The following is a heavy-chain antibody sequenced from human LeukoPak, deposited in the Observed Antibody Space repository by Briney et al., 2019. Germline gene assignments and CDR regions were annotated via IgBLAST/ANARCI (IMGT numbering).Heavy chain of an antibody. V-gene: IGHV1-2*02. J-gene: IGHJ6*02. Sequence: ASVKVSCKASGYTFTSYGISWVRQAPGQGLEWMGWINPNSGGTNYAQKFQGRVTMTRDTSISTAYMELSRLRSDDTAVYYCARDPGASLGDIVVVPAAPAPTTVDYGMDVWGQGTTVTVSS. CDR2: INPNSGGT. CDR1: GYTFTSYG. CDR3: ARDPGASLGDIVVVPAAPAPTTVDYGMDV. D-gene: IGHD2-2*01.